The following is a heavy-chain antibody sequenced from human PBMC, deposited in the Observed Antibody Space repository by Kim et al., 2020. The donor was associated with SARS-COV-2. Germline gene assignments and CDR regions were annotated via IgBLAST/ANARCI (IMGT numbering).Heavy chain of an antibody. Sequence: YSPSFQGQLTISADKSISTAYLQWSSLKASDTAMYYCARTAAAALIHVDYWGQGTLVTVSS. V-gene: IGHV5-51*01. D-gene: IGHD2-2*01. J-gene: IGHJ4*02. CDR3: ARTAAAALIHVDY.